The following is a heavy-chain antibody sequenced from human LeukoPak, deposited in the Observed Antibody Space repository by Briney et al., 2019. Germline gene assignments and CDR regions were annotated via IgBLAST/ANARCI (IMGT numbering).Heavy chain of an antibody. CDR3: ARDHNSASPGYDSSGWSDY. D-gene: IGHD6-19*01. CDR1: GGTFSSYA. CDR2: IIPIFGTA. V-gene: IGHV1-69*13. J-gene: IGHJ4*02. Sequence: SVKVSCKGSGGTFSSYAISWVRQAPGQGLEWMGGIIPIFGTANYAQKFQGRVTITADESTSTAYMELSSLRSEDTAVYYCARDHNSASPGYDSSGWSDYWGQGTLVTVSS.